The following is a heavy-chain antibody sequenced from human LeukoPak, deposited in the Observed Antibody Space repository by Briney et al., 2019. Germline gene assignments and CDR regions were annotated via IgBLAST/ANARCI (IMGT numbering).Heavy chain of an antibody. CDR2: INEDGSGK. CDR1: GFTFRSYW. V-gene: IGHV3-7*03. CDR3: ARDRSFDY. J-gene: IGHJ4*02. Sequence: GGSLRLSCAASGFTFRSYWMSWVRQAPGKGLEWVANINEDGSGKSYVDSMKGRFAISRDNAENSLFLQMNSLRAEDTAVYYCARDRSFDYWGQGILVTVSS.